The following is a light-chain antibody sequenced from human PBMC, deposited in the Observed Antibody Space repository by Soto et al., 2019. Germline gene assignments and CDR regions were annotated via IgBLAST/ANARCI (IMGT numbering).Light chain of an antibody. Sequence: QSVLTQPASVSGSPGRSITISCTGTSSDIDAYNYVSWYQQHPGKAPKLMIYDVSNRPSGISNRFSGSKSGNTASLTISGLQAEDEADYYCGSYTTSSNYVFGTGTRSPS. V-gene: IGLV2-14*01. CDR1: SSDIDAYNY. CDR3: GSYTTSSNYV. J-gene: IGLJ1*01. CDR2: DVS.